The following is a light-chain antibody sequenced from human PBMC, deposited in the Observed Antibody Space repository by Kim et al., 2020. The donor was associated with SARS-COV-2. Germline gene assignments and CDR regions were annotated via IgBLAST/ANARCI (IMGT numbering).Light chain of an antibody. V-gene: IGKV4-1*01. CDR2: WAS. CDR1: QNVFYSSTNKSY. J-gene: IGKJ1*01. CDR3: QQYYSTPRT. Sequence: DIVMTQSPDSLAVSLGERATINCKSTQNVFYSSTNKSYLAWYQQKRGQPPQLIIYWASSRKSGVPDRFSGGGSGTDFTLTISGLQAEDVAVYYCQQYYSTPRTFGQGTKLEIK.